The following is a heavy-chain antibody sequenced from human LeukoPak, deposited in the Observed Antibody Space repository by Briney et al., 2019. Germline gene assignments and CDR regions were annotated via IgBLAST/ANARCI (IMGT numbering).Heavy chain of an antibody. CDR2: IYPSGST. CDR3: ASTLITFGGLMTFYFDS. J-gene: IGHJ4*02. CDR1: GASISDYC. D-gene: IGHD3-16*01. V-gene: IGHV4-4*09. Sequence: SETLSLTCTISGASISDYCWSWIRHSPGKGLECIGYIYPSGSTNYNPSLNSRVTISVDTSKKHFSLTLTSVTAADTAVYYCASTLITFGGLMTFYFDSWGQGTLVTVSS.